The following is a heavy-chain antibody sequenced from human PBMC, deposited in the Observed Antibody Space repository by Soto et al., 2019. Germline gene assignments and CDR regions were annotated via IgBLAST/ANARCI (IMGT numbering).Heavy chain of an antibody. D-gene: IGHD6-19*01. CDR2: INHSGNT. J-gene: IGHJ4*02. CDR3: ASSGWYYVQYY. V-gene: IGHV4-34*01. CDR1: GGSFSGYY. Sequence: QVQLQQWGAGLLKPSETLSLTCAVYGGSFSGYYWSWIRQPPGKGLEWIGEINHSGNTNYNPSLKGRVTISVDTSKNQSSLKLSSVTAADTAVYYCASSGWYYVQYYWGQGTLVTVSS.